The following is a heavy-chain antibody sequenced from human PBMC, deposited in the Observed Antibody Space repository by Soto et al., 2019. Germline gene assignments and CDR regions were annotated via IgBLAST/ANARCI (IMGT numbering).Heavy chain of an antibody. CDR2: INPSGGST. V-gene: IGHV1-46*01. CDR3: ARDFDDGTPYDYVWGSYRYTRFDY. J-gene: IGHJ4*02. CDR1: GYTFTSYY. Sequence: GASVKVSCKASGYTFTSYYMHWVRQAPGQGLEWMGIINPSGGSTSYAQKFQGRVTMTRDTSTSTVYMELSSLRSEDTAVYYCARDFDDGTPYDYVWGSYRYTRFDYWGQGTLVTVSS. D-gene: IGHD3-16*02.